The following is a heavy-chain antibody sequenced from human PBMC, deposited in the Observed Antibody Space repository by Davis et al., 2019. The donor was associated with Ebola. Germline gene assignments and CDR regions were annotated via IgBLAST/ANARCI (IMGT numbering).Heavy chain of an antibody. J-gene: IGHJ4*02. CDR2: INYGGTT. D-gene: IGHD3-9*01. CDR3: ARSHSDWLLPFDY. Sequence: SETLSLTCTVSGGSISSSSYYWGWIRQPPGKGLEWIASINYGGTTYYNPSLKSRVTISVDAAKNQFSLRLSSVTAADTAVYYCARSHSDWLLPFDYWGQGTLATVSS. V-gene: IGHV4-39*07. CDR1: GGSISSSSYY.